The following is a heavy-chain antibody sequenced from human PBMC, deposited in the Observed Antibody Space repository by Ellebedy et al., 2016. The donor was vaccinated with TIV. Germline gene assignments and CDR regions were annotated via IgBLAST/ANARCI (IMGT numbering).Heavy chain of an antibody. CDR3: ARELVAVAGTWYYYYMDV. D-gene: IGHD6-19*01. V-gene: IGHV4-59*01. J-gene: IGHJ6*03. CDR2: IYYSGST. CDR1: GGSISSYY. Sequence: GSLRLSXTVSGGSISSYYWSWIRQPPGKGLEWIGYIYYSGSTNYNPSLKSRVTISVDTSKNQFSLKLSSVTAADTAVYYCARELVAVAGTWYYYYMDVWGKGTTVTVSS.